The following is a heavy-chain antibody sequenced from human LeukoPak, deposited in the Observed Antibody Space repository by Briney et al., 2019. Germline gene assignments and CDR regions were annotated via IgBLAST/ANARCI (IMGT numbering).Heavy chain of an antibody. CDR3: ARELFSSGSCPDG. D-gene: IGHD3-10*01. CDR1: GFTFSYYA. J-gene: IGHJ4*02. V-gene: IGHV3-33*01. CDR2: IWSDGSNK. Sequence: PGGSLRLSCVASGFTFSYYAIHWVRQAPGKGLEWVALIWSDGSNKYYADSVKGRITISRDNSKNTVYLQMNSLRAEDTAVYYCARELFSSGSCPDGWGQGTLVTVSS.